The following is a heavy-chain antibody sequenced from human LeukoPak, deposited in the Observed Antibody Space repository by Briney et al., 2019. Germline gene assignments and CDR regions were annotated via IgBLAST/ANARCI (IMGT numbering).Heavy chain of an antibody. D-gene: IGHD2-21*02. CDR3: AREEVTAIPAY. V-gene: IGHV3-21*01. CDR1: GFTFSSYS. Sequence: RGESLKISCAASGFTFSSYSMNWVRQAPGKGLEWVSSISSSSSYIYYADSVKGRFTISRDNAKNSLYLQMNSLRAEDTAVYYCAREEVTAIPAYWGQGTLVTVSS. J-gene: IGHJ4*02. CDR2: ISSSSSYI.